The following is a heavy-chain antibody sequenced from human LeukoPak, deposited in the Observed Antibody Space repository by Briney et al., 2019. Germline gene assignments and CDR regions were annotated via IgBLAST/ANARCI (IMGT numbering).Heavy chain of an antibody. Sequence: SVKVSYKASGGTFSSYAISWVRQAPGQGLEWMGGIIPIFGTANYAQKFQGRVTITADESTSTAYMELSSLRSEDTAVYYCARARRGDGGNARLDYWGQGTLVTVSS. D-gene: IGHD4-23*01. J-gene: IGHJ4*02. CDR3: ARARRGDGGNARLDY. CDR2: IIPIFGTA. V-gene: IGHV1-69*01. CDR1: GGTFSSYA.